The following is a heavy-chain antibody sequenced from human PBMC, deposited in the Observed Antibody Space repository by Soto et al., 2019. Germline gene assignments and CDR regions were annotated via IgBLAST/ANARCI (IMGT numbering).Heavy chain of an antibody. D-gene: IGHD3-22*01. CDR3: AMKDSSGYYYQWFDT. CDR2: MNPNSGNT. J-gene: IGHJ5*02. CDR1: GYTFTSYD. Sequence: XSVKVSCKASGYTFTSYDIHLVRQATGQGLECMGWMNPNSGNTGYAQKFQGRVTMTRNTSISTAYMELSSLRSEDTAVYYCAMKDSSGYYYQWFDTWGQGTLVTVSS. V-gene: IGHV1-8*01.